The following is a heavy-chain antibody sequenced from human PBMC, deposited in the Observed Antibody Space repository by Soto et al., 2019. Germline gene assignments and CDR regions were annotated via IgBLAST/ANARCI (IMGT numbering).Heavy chain of an antibody. CDR3: ARILEADYDIVTGYYTFDY. CDR1: GFTVSSNY. D-gene: IGHD3-9*01. Sequence: EVQLVESGGGLVQPGGSLRLSCAASGFTVSSNYMSWVRQAPGKGLEWVSVIYSGGSTYYADSVKGRFTISRDNSKNTLYLQMNRLRAEDTAVYYCARILEADYDIVTGYYTFDYWGQGTLVTVSS. V-gene: IGHV3-66*01. J-gene: IGHJ4*02. CDR2: IYSGGST.